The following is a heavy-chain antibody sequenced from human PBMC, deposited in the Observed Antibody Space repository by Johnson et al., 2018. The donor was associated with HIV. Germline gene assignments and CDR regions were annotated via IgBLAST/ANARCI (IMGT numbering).Heavy chain of an antibody. J-gene: IGHJ3*02. CDR3: ARAGSSWAGPRAFDS. CDR2: ISYDGSNK. V-gene: IGHV3-30*04. D-gene: IGHD6-13*01. Sequence: QMLLVESGGGVVQPGRSLRLSCAASGFTFSSYAMHWVRQAPGKGLEWVAVISYDGSNKYYADSVKGRFTISRDNSKNKLYLQMNSLRAEDTAVYYCARAGSSWAGPRAFDSWGQRRMVTVTS. CDR1: GFTFSSYA.